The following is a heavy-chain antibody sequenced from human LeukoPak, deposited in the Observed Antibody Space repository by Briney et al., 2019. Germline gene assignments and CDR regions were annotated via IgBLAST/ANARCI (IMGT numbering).Heavy chain of an antibody. J-gene: IGHJ4*02. CDR1: GGSMSRGGYS. Sequence: SETLSLTCAVSGGSMSRGGYSWSWIRQPPGKGLEFIGYIYHSGNTYYNPSLKSRVTISVDTSKNQFSLKLSSVTAEDTAVYYCATWRGYSYGFDYWGQGTLVTVSS. CDR2: IYHSGNT. CDR3: ATWRGYSYGFDY. D-gene: IGHD5-18*01. V-gene: IGHV4-30-2*01.